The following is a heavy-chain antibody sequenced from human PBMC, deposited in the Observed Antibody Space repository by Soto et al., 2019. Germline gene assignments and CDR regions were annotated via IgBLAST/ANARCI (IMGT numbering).Heavy chain of an antibody. CDR3: ATGRAGASYFGY. J-gene: IGHJ4*02. D-gene: IGHD1-26*01. CDR2: FDPEDGET. V-gene: IGHV1-24*01. CDR1: GYTLTELS. Sequence: WASVKVSCKVSGYTLTELSMHWVRQAPGKGLEWMGGFDPEDGETIYAQKFQGRVTMTEDTSTDTAYMELSSLRSEDTAVYYCATGRAGASYFGYWGQGTLVTVSS.